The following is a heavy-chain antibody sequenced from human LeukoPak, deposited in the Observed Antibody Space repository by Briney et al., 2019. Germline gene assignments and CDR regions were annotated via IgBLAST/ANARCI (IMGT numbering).Heavy chain of an antibody. J-gene: IGHJ4*02. CDR1: XGSMSGHY. CDR3: ASSTDYGDYALDY. CDR2: VYYSGST. Sequence: PSETLSXTXXVXXGSMSGHYWSWIRQSPGKGPEFVGYVYYSGSTTCNPSLKSRVTISIDTSKNQFSLKLSSVTAADTAVYYCASSTDYGDYALDYWGQGTLVTVSS. D-gene: IGHD4-17*01. V-gene: IGHV4-59*11.